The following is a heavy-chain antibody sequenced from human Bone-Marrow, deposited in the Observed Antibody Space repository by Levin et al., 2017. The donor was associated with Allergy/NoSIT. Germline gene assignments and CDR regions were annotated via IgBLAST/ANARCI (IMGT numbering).Heavy chain of an antibody. Sequence: KISCKAPGDTFRRSGFSWVRQARGQGLEWMGGIMPMVGPADYAQKFYGKVTITADESTSSVYMALSSLRSDDTAVYYCVRDADSPEFDYWGQGALITVSS. CDR1: GDTFRRSG. CDR3: VRDADSPEFDY. J-gene: IGHJ4*02. CDR2: IMPMVGPA. V-gene: IGHV1-69*01. D-gene: IGHD1-14*01.